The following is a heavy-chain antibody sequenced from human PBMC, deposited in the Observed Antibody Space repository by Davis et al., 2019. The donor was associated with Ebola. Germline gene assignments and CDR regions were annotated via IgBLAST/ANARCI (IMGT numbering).Heavy chain of an antibody. V-gene: IGHV1-58*01. CDR2: VVVGSGNT. J-gene: IGHJ6*03. Sequence: SVKVSCKASGFTFTRSAVQWVRQARGQRLEWIGWVVVGSGNTNYTHQFQDRVTISRDMSTSTAYMELSSLRSEDTAVYFCAAASLYYYYDMDVWGKGTTVTVSS. CDR1: GFTFTRSA. D-gene: IGHD2-2*01. CDR3: AAASLYYYYDMDV.